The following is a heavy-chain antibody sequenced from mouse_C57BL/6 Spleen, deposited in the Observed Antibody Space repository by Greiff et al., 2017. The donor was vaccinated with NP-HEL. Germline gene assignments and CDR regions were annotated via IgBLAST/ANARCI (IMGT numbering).Heavy chain of an antibody. CDR1: GYTFTSYW. CDR3: ASHVPFAY. CDR2: IDPSDSYT. Sequence: VQLQQPGAELVMPGASVKLSCKASGYTFTSYWMHWVKQRPGQGLEWIGEIDPSDSYTNYNQKFKGKSTLTVDKSSSTAYMQLSSLTSEDSAVYDCASHVPFAYWGQGTLVTVSA. J-gene: IGHJ3*01. V-gene: IGHV1-69*01.